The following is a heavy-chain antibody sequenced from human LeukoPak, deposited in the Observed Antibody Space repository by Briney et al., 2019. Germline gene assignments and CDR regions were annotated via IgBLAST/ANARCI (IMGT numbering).Heavy chain of an antibody. D-gene: IGHD3-22*01. CDR3: AKDFDSYYDSTGYGASFSY. J-gene: IGHJ4*02. CDR2: IYSGGRT. V-gene: IGHV3-53*01. Sequence: PGGSLRLSCAASGFTVSRNYMSWVRQAPGKGLEWVSVIYSGGRTYYADSVKGRFTISRDNSKNTLYLQMNNLRTEDTALYYCAKDFDSYYDSTGYGASFSYWGQGTLVTVSS. CDR1: GFTVSRNY.